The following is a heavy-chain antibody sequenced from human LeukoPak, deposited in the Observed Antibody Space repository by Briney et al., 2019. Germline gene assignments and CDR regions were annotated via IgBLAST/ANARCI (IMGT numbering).Heavy chain of an antibody. V-gene: IGHV3-30*02. J-gene: IGHJ6*03. CDR1: GFTFSSYG. CDR3: AKGSKTVLFTRDHYMDV. Sequence: PGGSLRLSCAASGFTFSSYGMHWVRQAPGKGLEWVAFIRYDGSNKYYADSVKGRFTISRDNSKSTLYLQMNSLRVEDTAVYYCAKGSKTVLFTRDHYMDVWGKGTTVTISS. CDR2: IRYDGSNK. D-gene: IGHD2/OR15-2a*01.